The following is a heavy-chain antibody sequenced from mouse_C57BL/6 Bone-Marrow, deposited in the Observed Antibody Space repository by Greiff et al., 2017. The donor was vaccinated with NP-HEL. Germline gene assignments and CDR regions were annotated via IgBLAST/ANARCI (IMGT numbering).Heavy chain of an antibody. V-gene: IGHV14-4*01. CDR3: TPHLRYYAMDY. CDR2: IDPENGDT. CDR1: GFNIKDDY. Sequence: VQLQQSGAELVRPGASVKLSCTASGFNIKDDYMHWVKQRPEQGLEWIGWIDPENGDTEYASKFQGKATITADTSSNTAYLQLSSLTSEDTAVYYCTPHLRYYAMDYWGQGTSVTVSS. J-gene: IGHJ4*01. D-gene: IGHD1-1*01.